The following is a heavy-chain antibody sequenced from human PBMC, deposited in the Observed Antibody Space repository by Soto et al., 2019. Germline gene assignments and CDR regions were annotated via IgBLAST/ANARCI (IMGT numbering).Heavy chain of an antibody. J-gene: IGHJ3*02. V-gene: IGHV1-69*02. Sequence: QVQLVQSGAEVKKPGSSVKVSCKASGGTFRSYTISWVRQAPGQGLEWMGRIIPILGIANYAQKFQGRVTITEDKSTTTGYMELRSLRSEDTAVYYCAGGTGVAATDGAFDIWGQGTMVTVSS. CDR1: GGTFRSYT. CDR3: AGGTGVAATDGAFDI. CDR2: IIPILGIA. D-gene: IGHD2-15*01.